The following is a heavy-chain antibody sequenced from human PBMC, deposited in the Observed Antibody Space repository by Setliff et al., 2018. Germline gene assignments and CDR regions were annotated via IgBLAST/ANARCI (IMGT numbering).Heavy chain of an antibody. CDR1: GFSFSNYW. CDR3: FGAGTCSY. CDR2: INPDGSEK. D-gene: IGHD3-10*01. Sequence: PGGSLRLSCAASGFSFSNYWMHWVRQAPGKGLEWLASINPDGSEKYYVDSVKGRFTISRDNAKNSLSLQMNSLRTEDTAVYYCFGAGTCSYWGQGTQVTVSS. J-gene: IGHJ4*02. V-gene: IGHV3-7*01.